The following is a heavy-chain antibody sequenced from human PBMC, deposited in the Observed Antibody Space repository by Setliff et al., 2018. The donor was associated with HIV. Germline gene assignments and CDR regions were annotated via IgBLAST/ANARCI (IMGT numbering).Heavy chain of an antibody. CDR1: GFTFSSHW. CDR2: IKQDGSEK. Sequence: GGSLRLSCAASGFTFSSHWMSWIRQAPGKGLEWVASIKQDGSEKYFVDSVKGRFTISRDNSKNTLYLQMNSLRAEDTAVYYCARGGGSWSLYYYYMDVWGKGTTVTVSS. J-gene: IGHJ6*03. V-gene: IGHV3-7*01. D-gene: IGHD6-13*01. CDR3: ARGGGSWSLYYYYMDV.